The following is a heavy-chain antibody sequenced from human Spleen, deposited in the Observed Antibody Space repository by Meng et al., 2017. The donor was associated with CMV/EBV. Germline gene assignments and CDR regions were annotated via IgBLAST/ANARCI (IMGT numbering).Heavy chain of an antibody. CDR3: ARIMSRAAKWRVVVPSPNPHDAFDL. J-gene: IGHJ3*01. V-gene: IGHV1-2*02. D-gene: IGHD2-2*01. CDR1: GYTFSGSY. Sequence: ASVKVSCKASGYTFSGSYIHWVRQAPGQGLEWMEWINPNSGGTNSAEKFQGRVTMTRDTSISTAYMGLSRLTSDDTAVYYCARIMSRAAKWRVVVPSPNPHDAFDLWGQGTMVTVSS. CDR2: INPNSGGT.